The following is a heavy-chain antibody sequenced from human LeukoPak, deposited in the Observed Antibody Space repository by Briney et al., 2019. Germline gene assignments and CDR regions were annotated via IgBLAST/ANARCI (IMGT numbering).Heavy chain of an antibody. CDR1: SGSISSSGYY. V-gene: IGHV4-39*07. CDR2: IYYPGST. CDR3: ARTTEAHSWRTRYYDYYMDV. D-gene: IGHD6-13*01. Sequence: PSETLSLTCIVSSGSISSSGYYWGWIRQPPGKGLEWIGSIYYPGSTYYNPSLKSRVTISVDTSKNQFSLKLSSVTAADTAVYYCARTTEAHSWRTRYYDYYMDVWGKGTTVTVSS. J-gene: IGHJ6*03.